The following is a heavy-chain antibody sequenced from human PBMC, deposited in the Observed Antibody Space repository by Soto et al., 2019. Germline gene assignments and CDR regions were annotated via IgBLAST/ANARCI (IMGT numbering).Heavy chain of an antibody. CDR1: GGTFTNDA. CDR2: IMPLFGTP. D-gene: IGHD1-1*01. J-gene: IGHJ4*02. Sequence: QVQLVQSGADVKKPGSSVKVSCEVSGGTFTNDAISWVRQAPGQGPEWMGGIMPLFGTPNYAQSFRYRLTITADESSSTVYMELRSLTPENTAMYFCAKARGESPMVQEDFFDYWGQGTLVSVAS. CDR3: AKARGESPMVQEDFFDY. V-gene: IGHV1-69*01.